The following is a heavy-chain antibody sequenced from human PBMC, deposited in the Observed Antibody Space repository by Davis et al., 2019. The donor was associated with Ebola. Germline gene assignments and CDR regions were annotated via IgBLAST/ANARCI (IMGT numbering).Heavy chain of an antibody. Sequence: GESLKISCAASGFTFSSYGMHWVRQAPGKGLEWVAVIWYDGSNNYYADSVKGRFTISRDNSKNTLYLQMNSLRAEDTAVYYCAKDFDTVTDDYWGQGTLVTVSS. J-gene: IGHJ4*02. CDR1: GFTFSSYG. D-gene: IGHD4-17*01. CDR2: IWYDGSNN. CDR3: AKDFDTVTDDY. V-gene: IGHV3-30*02.